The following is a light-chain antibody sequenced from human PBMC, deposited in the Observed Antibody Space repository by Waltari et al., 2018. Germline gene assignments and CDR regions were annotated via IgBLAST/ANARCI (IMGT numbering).Light chain of an antibody. CDR2: GAS. V-gene: IGKV3-20*01. CDR1: QRVSRA. CDR3: QNYVRLPAT. J-gene: IGKJ1*01. Sequence: EIVLTKSPGTLSLSPGERATLSCRAIQRVSRALAWDQQRPGQAPRLLIYGASSRATGIPDRFSGSGSGTDFSLTISRLGPEDFAVYYCQNYVRLPATFGQGTKVEIK.